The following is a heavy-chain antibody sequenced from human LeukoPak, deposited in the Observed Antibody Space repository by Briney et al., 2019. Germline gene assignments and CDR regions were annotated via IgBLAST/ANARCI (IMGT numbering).Heavy chain of an antibody. CDR1: GFTFSSYW. Sequence: GGSLRLSCAASGFTFSSYWMHWVRQAPGKGLVWVSGINSHGTYTNYADAVKGRFTISRDNAKKRLYLQMNSLRVEDTAVYYCVAYSNGYWGFGYWGQGTLVTVSS. V-gene: IGHV3-74*01. CDR3: VAYSNGYWGFGY. CDR2: INSHGTYT. D-gene: IGHD5-18*01. J-gene: IGHJ4*02.